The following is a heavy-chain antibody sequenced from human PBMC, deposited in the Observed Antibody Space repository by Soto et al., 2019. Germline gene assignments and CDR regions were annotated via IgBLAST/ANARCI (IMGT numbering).Heavy chain of an antibody. V-gene: IGHV3-30*18. J-gene: IGHJ6*02. CDR3: AKDRLRGGFLTTATTNGMDV. Sequence: GGSLRLSCAASGFTFSSYGMHWVRQAPGKGLEWVALISYDGSNKYYVDSVKGRFTISRDNSKNTLFLQMNSLRAGDTAVYYCAKDRLRGGFLTTATTNGMDVWGQGTTVTVSS. CDR2: ISYDGSNK. CDR1: GFTFSSYG. D-gene: IGHD1-26*01.